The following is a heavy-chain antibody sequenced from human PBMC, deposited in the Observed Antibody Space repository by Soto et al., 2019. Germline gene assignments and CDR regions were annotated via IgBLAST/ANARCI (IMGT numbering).Heavy chain of an antibody. J-gene: IGHJ3*01. CDR3: ARWAPDAFHV. V-gene: IGHV1-46*01. Sequence: QVQLVQSGAEVKKPGASVKVSCKASGYSFTTYNIHWVRQAPGPGLEWMGAVKPSSGSTSYAKKFQGRGTLTRDTSTSTVYMELSSLRSEDAAVYYCARWAPDAFHVWGQGTLVTVSS. CDR1: GYSFTTYN. CDR2: VKPSSGST.